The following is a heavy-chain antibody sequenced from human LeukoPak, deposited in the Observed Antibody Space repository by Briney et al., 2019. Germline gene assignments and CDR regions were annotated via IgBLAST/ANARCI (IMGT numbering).Heavy chain of an antibody. V-gene: IGHV3-48*01. CDR1: GFTFSSYS. J-gene: IGHJ3*02. Sequence: PGGSPRLSCAASGFTFSSYSMDWVRQAPGKGLEWVSYISSSSSTIYYADSVKGRFTISRDNAKNSLYLQMNSLRAEDTAVYYCARETEYDAFDIWGQGTMVTVSS. CDR3: ARETEYDAFDI. CDR2: ISSSSSTI. D-gene: IGHD3-10*01.